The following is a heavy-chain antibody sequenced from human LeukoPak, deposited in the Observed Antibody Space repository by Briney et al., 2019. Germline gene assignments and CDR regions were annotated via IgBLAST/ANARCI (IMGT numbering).Heavy chain of an antibody. Sequence: NASETLSLTCAVYGGSFSGYYWSWIRQPPGKGLEWIGEINHSGSTNYNPSLKSRVTISVDTSKNQFSLKLSSVTAADTAVYYCARGDIPVATDYWGQGTLVTVSS. CDR3: ARGDIPVATDY. CDR1: GGSFSGYY. V-gene: IGHV4-34*01. D-gene: IGHD6-19*01. J-gene: IGHJ4*02. CDR2: INHSGST.